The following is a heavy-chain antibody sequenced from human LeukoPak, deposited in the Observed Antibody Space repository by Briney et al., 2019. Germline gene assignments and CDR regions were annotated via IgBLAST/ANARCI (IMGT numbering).Heavy chain of an antibody. CDR2: IRYDGSNK. D-gene: IGHD5-18*01. CDR1: GFTFSSYG. J-gene: IGHJ6*03. V-gene: IGHV3-30*02. CDR3: AKDTRFSYGYSDFYYYMDV. Sequence: PGGSLRLSCAASGFTFSSYGIYWVRQAPGKGPEWVAFIRYDGSNKYYADSVKGRFTISRDNSKNTLYLQMNSLKAEDTAVYYCAKDTRFSYGYSDFYYYMDVWGTGTKVTVSS.